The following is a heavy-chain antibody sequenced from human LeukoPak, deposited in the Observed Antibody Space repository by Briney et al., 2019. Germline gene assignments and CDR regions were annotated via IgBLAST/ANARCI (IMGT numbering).Heavy chain of an antibody. J-gene: IGHJ4*02. CDR3: ARTPAGTVDYFDY. CDR2: IIPIFGTA. CDR1: GGTFCSYA. V-gene: IGHV1-69*13. D-gene: IGHD6-19*01. Sequence: SVKVSCKASGGTFCSYAISWVRQAPGQGLEWMGGIIPIFGTANYAQKFQGRVTITADESTSTAYMELSSLRSEDTAVYYCARTPAGTVDYFDYWGQGTLVTVSS.